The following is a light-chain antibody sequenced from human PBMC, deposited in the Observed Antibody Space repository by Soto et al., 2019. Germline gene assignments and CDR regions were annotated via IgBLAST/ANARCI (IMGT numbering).Light chain of an antibody. CDR1: QSISTW. CDR3: QQYSTYSRA. V-gene: IGKV1-5*03. CDR2: KAS. Sequence: DIQMTQSPSTLSASVGDRVTITCRASQSISTWLAWYQQKPGKAPKLLIYKASSLESGVPSRFSGSASGTEFTLTISSLQPDDFATYYCQQYSTYSRAFGQGTKVEIK. J-gene: IGKJ1*01.